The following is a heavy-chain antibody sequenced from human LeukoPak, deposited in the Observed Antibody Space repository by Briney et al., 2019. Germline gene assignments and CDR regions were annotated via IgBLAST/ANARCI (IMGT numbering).Heavy chain of an antibody. V-gene: IGHV3-53*01. CDR2: IYTGGDT. CDR3: ARGYCSTTSCQSTFDY. J-gene: IGHJ4*02. D-gene: IGHD2-2*01. Sequence: GGSLRLSCAACGFTVKSNYMSWVRQAPGKGLEWVSLIYTGGDTYYADSVKGRFTISRDNSKTTLYLQMNSLRADDTAVYYCARGYCSTTSCQSTFDYWGQGTLVTVSS. CDR1: GFTVKSNY.